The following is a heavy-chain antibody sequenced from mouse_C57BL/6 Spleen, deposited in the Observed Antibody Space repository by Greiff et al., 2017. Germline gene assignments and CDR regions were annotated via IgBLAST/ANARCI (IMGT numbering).Heavy chain of an antibody. D-gene: IGHD1-1*01. CDR3: ARWGYYGSSRYY. CDR1: GYTFTSYW. J-gene: IGHJ2*01. Sequence: VQLQQPGAELVKPGASVKLSCKASGYTFTSYWMHWVKQRPGQGLEWIGMIHPNSGSTNYNEKFKSKATLTVDKSSSTAYMQLSSLTSEDSAVYYCARWGYYGSSRYYWGQGTTLTVSS. V-gene: IGHV1-64*01. CDR2: IHPNSGST.